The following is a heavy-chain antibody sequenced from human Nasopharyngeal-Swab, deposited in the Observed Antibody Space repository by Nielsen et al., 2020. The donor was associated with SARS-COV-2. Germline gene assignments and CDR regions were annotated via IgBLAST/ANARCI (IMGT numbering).Heavy chain of an antibody. Sequence: SETLSLTCTVSGYSISSGYYWGWIRQPPGKGLEWIGSIYHSGSTYYNPSLKSRATISVDTSKNQFSLKLSSVTAADTAVYYCARVLYNYYYYYYMDVWGKGTTVTVSS. CDR3: ARVLYNYYYYYYMDV. CDR2: IYHSGST. V-gene: IGHV4-38-2*02. CDR1: GYSISSGYY. J-gene: IGHJ6*03. D-gene: IGHD2-8*01.